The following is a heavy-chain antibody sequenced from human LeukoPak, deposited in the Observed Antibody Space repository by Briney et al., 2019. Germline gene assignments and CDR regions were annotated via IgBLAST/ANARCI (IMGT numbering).Heavy chain of an antibody. Sequence: GRSLRLSCAASGFTFSSYGMHWVRQAPGKGLEWVAVISYDGSNKYCADSVKGRFTICRDNSKNTLYLQMNSLRAEDTAVYYCAKQSGADRGHLDFWGQGTLVTVSS. J-gene: IGHJ4*02. CDR1: GFTFSSYG. CDR3: AKQSGADRGHLDF. V-gene: IGHV3-30*18. D-gene: IGHD4/OR15-4a*01. CDR2: ISYDGSNK.